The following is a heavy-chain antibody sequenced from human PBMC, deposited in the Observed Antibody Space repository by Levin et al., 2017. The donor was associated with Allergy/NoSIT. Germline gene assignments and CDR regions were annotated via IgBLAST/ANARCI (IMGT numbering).Heavy chain of an antibody. CDR2: ISSTSNTI. V-gene: IGHV3-48*02. J-gene: IGHJ3*02. CDR3: ANFYYDSSGYYRDAFDI. CDR1: GFTFSTYS. Sequence: PGGSLRLSCAASGFTFSTYSMNWVRQAPGKGLEWVSYISSTSNTIYYADSVKGRFTISRDNAKNSLYLQMNSLRDEDTAVYYCANFYYDSSGYYRDAFDIWGRGTMVTVSS. D-gene: IGHD3-22*01.